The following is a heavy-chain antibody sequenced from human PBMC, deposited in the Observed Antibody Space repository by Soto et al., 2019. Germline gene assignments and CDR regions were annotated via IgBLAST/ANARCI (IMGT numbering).Heavy chain of an antibody. J-gene: IGHJ6*01. CDR2: IYSGESDT. CDR3: ARHRDSYFWRSYYGIDV. D-gene: IGHD3-3*01. Sequence: PGESLKSSCKGSGYSFTSYWIGWVRQMPGKGLEWMGIIYSGESDTRYSPFFQGQVTISAVKFISTAYLQWSSPKGSVTGLYYSARHRDSYFWRSYYGIDVWGQVTTFIVSS. V-gene: IGHV5-51*01. CDR1: GYSFTSYW.